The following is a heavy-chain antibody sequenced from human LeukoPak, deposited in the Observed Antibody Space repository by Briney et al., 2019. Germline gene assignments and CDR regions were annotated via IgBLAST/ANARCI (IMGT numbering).Heavy chain of an antibody. V-gene: IGHV4-39*07. CDR2: IYYSGST. J-gene: IGHJ4*02. CDR1: GGSISSSSYY. D-gene: IGHD3-22*01. CDR3: ARDEGYDSSGGFDY. Sequence: SETLSLTCTVSGGSISSSSYYWGWIRQPPGKGLEWIGSIYYSGSTYYNPSLKSRVTISVDTSKNQFSLKLSSVTAADTAVYYCARDEGYDSSGGFDYWGQGALVAASS.